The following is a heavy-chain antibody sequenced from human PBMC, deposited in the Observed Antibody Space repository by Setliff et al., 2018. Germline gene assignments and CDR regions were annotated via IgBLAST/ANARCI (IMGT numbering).Heavy chain of an antibody. CDR3: GRGFSRIEGWGNWFDP. Sequence: PSETLSLTCAVYGVPLSGHYWTWVRQTPGKGLEWIGEVHHSGTTNYNPSLKSRVTISVDTSDTSKNQISLKLTSVTAADTAVYYCGRGFSRIEGWGNWFDPWGQGILVTVSS. CDR2: VHHSGTT. V-gene: IGHV4-34*01. CDR1: GVPLSGHY. D-gene: IGHD2-15*01. J-gene: IGHJ5*02.